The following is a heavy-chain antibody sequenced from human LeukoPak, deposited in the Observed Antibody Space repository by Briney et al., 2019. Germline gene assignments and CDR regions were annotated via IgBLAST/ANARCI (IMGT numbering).Heavy chain of an antibody. D-gene: IGHD4-23*01. CDR2: IYDSGST. V-gene: IGHV4-59*01. J-gene: IGHJ4*02. CDR1: GGFISSYS. Sequence: SETLSLTCTVSGGFISSYSWSWIRQPPGKGLEWIGYIYDSGSTNYNPSLKSRVTISVDTSKNQFSLKLSSVTTADTAVYYCAREYATTVGTPYYFDYWGQGTLVTVSS. CDR3: AREYATTVGTPYYFDY.